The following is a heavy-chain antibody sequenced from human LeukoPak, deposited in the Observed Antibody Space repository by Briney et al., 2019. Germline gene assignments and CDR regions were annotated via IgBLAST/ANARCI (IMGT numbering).Heavy chain of an antibody. CDR2: INPNSGGT. V-gene: IGHV1-2*02. J-gene: IGHJ3*02. CDR1: GYTFTGYY. D-gene: IGHD2-15*01. CDR3: AREFRRYCSGGNCYSPLEYAFDI. Sequence: GASVKVSCKASGYTFTGYYMHWVRQAPGQGLEWMGWINPNSGGTNYAQRFQGRVTMTRDTSISTAYMELSRLRSDGTAVYYCAREFRRYCSGGNCYSPLEYAFDIWGQGTMVTVSS.